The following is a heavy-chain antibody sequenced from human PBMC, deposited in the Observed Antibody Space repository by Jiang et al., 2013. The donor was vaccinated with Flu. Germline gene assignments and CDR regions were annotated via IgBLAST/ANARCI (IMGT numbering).Heavy chain of an antibody. D-gene: IGHD4-17*01. J-gene: IGHJ6*04. CDR1: GYTFTSYY. Sequence: GYTFTSYYMHWVRQAPGQGLEWMGIINPSGGSTSYAQRFQGRVTMTRDTSTSTVYMELSSLRSEDTAVYYCARGDLMTTVTTFNYYYGMDVWGKGTTVTVSS. CDR2: INPSGGST. V-gene: IGHV1-46*01. CDR3: ARGDLMTTVTTFNYYYGMDV.